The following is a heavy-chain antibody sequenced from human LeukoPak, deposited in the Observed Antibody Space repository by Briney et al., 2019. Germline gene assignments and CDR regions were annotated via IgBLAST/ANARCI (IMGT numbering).Heavy chain of an antibody. Sequence: GGSLRLSCAASGFTFDDYAMHWVRQAPGKGLEWVSLISGDGGSTYYADSVKGRFTISRDNSKNSLYLQMNSLRTEDTALYYCPIDISYCGGDCRSGAFDIWGQGTMVTVSS. D-gene: IGHD2-21*02. CDR3: PIDISYCGGDCRSGAFDI. J-gene: IGHJ3*02. CDR2: ISGDGGST. V-gene: IGHV3-43*02. CDR1: GFTFDDYA.